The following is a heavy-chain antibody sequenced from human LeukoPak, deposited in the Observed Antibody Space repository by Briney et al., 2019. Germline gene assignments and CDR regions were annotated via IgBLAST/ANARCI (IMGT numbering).Heavy chain of an antibody. V-gene: IGHV1-69*05. CDR2: IIPIFGTA. D-gene: IGHD3-22*01. J-gene: IGHJ4*02. Sequence: SVKVSCKASGGTFSSYAISWVRQAPGQGLEWMGGIIPIFGTANYAQKFQGRVTITTDESTSTAYMELSSLRSEDTAVYYCAREEISDDSSGYYLYYFDYWGQGTLVTVSS. CDR1: GGTFSSYA. CDR3: AREEISDDSSGYYLYYFDY.